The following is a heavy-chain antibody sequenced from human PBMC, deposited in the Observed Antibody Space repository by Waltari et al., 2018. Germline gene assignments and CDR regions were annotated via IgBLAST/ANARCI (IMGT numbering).Heavy chain of an antibody. J-gene: IGHJ5*02. D-gene: IGHD3-3*02. CDR1: GFTFSNHA. Sequence: EVQLLESGGGLVQPGGSLRLSCAASGFTFSNHAMSWVRQAPGKGLGWGSVICYDGRTITSADSVRDRITISRDNARNTLYLEMNSLRAVDSAVYFCARDWRRSLEFFDWLLFALDLWGQGTLVAVSS. CDR3: ARDWRRSLEFFDWLLFALDL. CDR2: ICYDGRTI. V-gene: IGHV3-23*01.